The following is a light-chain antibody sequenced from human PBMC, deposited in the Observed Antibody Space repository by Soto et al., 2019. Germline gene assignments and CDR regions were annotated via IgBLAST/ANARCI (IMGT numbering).Light chain of an antibody. V-gene: IGKV3-11*01. Sequence: EIVLTQSPATLSLSTGERATLSCRASQSVSSYLAWYQQKPGQAPRLLIYDASNRATGIPARFSGSGSGTDFILTISSLEPEDFAVYYCQQRSNWPLTFGGGTKVDIK. J-gene: IGKJ4*01. CDR1: QSVSSY. CDR2: DAS. CDR3: QQRSNWPLT.